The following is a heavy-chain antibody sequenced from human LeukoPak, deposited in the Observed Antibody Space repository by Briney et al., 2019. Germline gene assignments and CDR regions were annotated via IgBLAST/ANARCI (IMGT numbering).Heavy chain of an antibody. CDR2: IYYSGST. J-gene: IGHJ4*02. CDR1: GGSISSHY. CDR3: ARWTGSYASGFDY. V-gene: IGHV4-59*11. Sequence: SETLSLTCTVSGGSISSHYWSWIRQPPGKGLEWIGYIYYSGSTNYNPSLKSRVTISVDTSKNQFSLKLSSVTAADTAVYYCARWTGSYASGFDYWGQGTLVTVSS. D-gene: IGHD1-26*01.